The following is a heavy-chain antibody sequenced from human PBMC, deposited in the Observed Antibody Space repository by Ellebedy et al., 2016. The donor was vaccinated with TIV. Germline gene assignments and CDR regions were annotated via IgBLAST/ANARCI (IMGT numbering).Heavy chain of an antibody. J-gene: IGHJ4*02. CDR1: GFTFSSYG. D-gene: IGHD5-12*01. V-gene: IGHV3-33*01. CDR2: IWYDGSNK. CDR3: ARDSEWLRPDY. Sequence: GGSLRLXCAASGFTFSSYGMHWVRQAPGKGLEWVAVIWYDGSNKYYADSVKGRFTISRDNSKNTLYLQMNSLRAEDTAVYYCARDSEWLRPDYWGQGTLVTVSS.